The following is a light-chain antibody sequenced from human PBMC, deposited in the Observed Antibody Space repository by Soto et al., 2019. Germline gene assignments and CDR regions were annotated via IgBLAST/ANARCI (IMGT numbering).Light chain of an antibody. CDR2: DVS. CDR3: SSYTSSSHVV. V-gene: IGLV2-14*01. CDR1: SSDVGGYNY. J-gene: IGLJ2*01. Sequence: QSVLTQPASVSGSPGQSITISCTGTSSDVGGYNYVSWYQQHPGKAPKLMIYDVSNRPSGVSNRFSGSKSGNTASLTISGLQAEDEAHYYRSSYTSSSHVVFGGGTKVTVL.